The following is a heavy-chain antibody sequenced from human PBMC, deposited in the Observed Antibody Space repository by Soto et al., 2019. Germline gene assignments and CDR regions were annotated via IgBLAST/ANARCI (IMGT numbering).Heavy chain of an antibody. J-gene: IGHJ6*02. D-gene: IGHD6-19*01. Sequence: GGSLRLSCAASGFTFSSYGMHWVRQAPGKGLEWVAVISYDGSNKYYADSVKGRFTISRDNSKNTLYLQMNSLRAEDTAVYYCAKEEYSSGWYPTSSYYGMDVWGQGTTVTVSS. CDR2: ISYDGSNK. CDR3: AKEEYSSGWYPTSSYYGMDV. V-gene: IGHV3-30*18. CDR1: GFTFSSYG.